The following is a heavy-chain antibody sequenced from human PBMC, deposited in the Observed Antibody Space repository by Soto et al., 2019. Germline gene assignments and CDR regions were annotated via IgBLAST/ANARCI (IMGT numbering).Heavy chain of an antibody. CDR2: MTYDGRNT. D-gene: IGHD2-15*01. V-gene: IGHV3-30*18. Sequence: GGSLRLSCAASGFIFNSYGMHWVRQAPGKGLEWVALMTYDGRNTFYADSVTGRFTISRDISSNTLYLQMDSLRAEDTAIYYCAKDRGYELLRSYLESWGQGTRVTVSS. J-gene: IGHJ4*02. CDR3: AKDRGYELLRSYLES. CDR1: GFIFNSYG.